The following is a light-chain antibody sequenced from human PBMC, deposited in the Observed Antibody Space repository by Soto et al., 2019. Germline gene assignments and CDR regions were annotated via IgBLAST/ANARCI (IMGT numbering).Light chain of an antibody. J-gene: IGKJ4*01. CDR1: ESVTSTY. V-gene: IGKV3-20*01. CDR3: QLFGSSPT. CDR2: GAS. Sequence: EIVLTQSPGTLSLSPGERATLSCRTSESVTSTYLAWYQQKPGQPPRLLIYGASSRATGIPDRFSGSGSGTDFTLTISRLEPEDFAVYYCQLFGSSPTFGGGTKVEI.